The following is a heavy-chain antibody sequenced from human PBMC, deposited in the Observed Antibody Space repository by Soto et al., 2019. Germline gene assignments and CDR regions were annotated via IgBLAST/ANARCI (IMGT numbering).Heavy chain of an antibody. V-gene: IGHV4-4*07. CDR3: VRDGTRTLRDWFDP. J-gene: IGHJ5*02. D-gene: IGHD1-1*01. CDR1: GASISGFY. Sequence: SETLSLTCTVSGASISGFYWSWIRKSAGKGLEWIGRIYATGTTDYNPSLKSRVMMSVDTSKKQFSLKLRSVTAADTAVYYCVRDGTRTLRDWFDPWGQGISVTVSS. CDR2: IYATGTT.